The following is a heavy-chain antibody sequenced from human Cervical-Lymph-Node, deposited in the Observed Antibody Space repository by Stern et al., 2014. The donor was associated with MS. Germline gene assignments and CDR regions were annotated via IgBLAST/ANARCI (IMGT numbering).Heavy chain of an antibody. CDR1: GGTFPTTT. J-gene: IGHJ4*02. CDR2: TFPVLGAT. CDR3: ATDRDNNRHFDS. V-gene: IGHV1-69*01. Sequence: VQLVASGAEVKKPGSSVRVSCKASGGTFPTTTISWLRQAPGPGLEWMGGTFPVLGATKYARKFQGRLTITADESAGTVYMELNRLSSEDTALYFCATDRDNNRHFDSWGQGTLVSVSS. D-gene: IGHD1/OR15-1a*01.